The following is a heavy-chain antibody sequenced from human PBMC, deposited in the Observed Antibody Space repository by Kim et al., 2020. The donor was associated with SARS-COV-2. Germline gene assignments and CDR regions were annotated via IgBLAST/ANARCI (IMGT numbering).Heavy chain of an antibody. CDR3: ARVRTSGWSYFDY. Sequence: YADSVTGRFTNSRANARASLYLQLNSLRAEDTAVYYCARVRTSGWSYFDYWGQGTLVTVSS. V-gene: IGHV3-21*04. J-gene: IGHJ4*02. D-gene: IGHD6-19*01.